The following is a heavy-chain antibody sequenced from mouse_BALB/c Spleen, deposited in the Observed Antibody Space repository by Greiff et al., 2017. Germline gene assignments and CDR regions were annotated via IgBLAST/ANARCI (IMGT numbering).Heavy chain of an antibody. Sequence: QVQLQQSGAELVKPGASVKLSCKASGYTFTSYYMYWVKQRPGQGLEWIGEINPSNGGTNFNEKFKSKATLTVDKSSSTAYMQLSSLTSEDSAVYYCTRGDGNYYFDYWGQGTTLTVSS. CDR2: INPSNGGT. V-gene: IGHV1S81*02. D-gene: IGHD2-1*01. CDR1: GYTFTSYY. J-gene: IGHJ2*01. CDR3: TRGDGNYYFDY.